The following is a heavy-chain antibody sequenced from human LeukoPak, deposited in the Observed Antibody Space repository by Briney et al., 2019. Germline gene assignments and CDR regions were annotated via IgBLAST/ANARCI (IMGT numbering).Heavy chain of an antibody. CDR2: INPNSGGT. J-gene: IGHJ4*02. Sequence: ASVKVSCKASGYTFTGYYMHWVRQAPGQGLEWMGWINPNSGGTNYAQKLQGRVTMTRDTSISTAYMELSRLRSDDTAVYYCARGIHSGDSGPYYFDYWGQGTLVTVSS. V-gene: IGHV1-2*02. CDR1: GYTFTGYY. D-gene: IGHD1-26*01. CDR3: ARGIHSGDSGPYYFDY.